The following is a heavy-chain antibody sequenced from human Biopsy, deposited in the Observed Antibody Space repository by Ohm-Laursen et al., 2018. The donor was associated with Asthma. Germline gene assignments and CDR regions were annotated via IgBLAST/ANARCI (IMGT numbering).Heavy chain of an antibody. Sequence: ASVKVSCKSLGGAFNTYVIGWVRQAPGQGLEWMGGINSVFGTTTYPQKFQDRVTITADDSTSTVYMELSSLRSEDTAVYYCAREAGSCISRTCYSLDFWGQGTLVTVSS. CDR2: INSVFGTT. D-gene: IGHD2-2*01. CDR1: GGAFNTYV. CDR3: AREAGSCISRTCYSLDF. J-gene: IGHJ4*02. V-gene: IGHV1-69*13.